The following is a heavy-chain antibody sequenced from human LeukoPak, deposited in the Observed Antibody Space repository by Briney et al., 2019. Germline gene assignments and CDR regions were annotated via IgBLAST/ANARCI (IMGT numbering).Heavy chain of an antibody. Sequence: ASVKVSCKAPGYTFTGYYMHWVRQAPGQGLEWMGWINPNSGGTNYAQKFQGRVTMTRNTSISTAYMELSSLRSEDTAVYYCARGPAVGATNWGQGTLVTVSS. CDR2: INPNSGGT. J-gene: IGHJ4*02. CDR3: ARGPAVGATN. CDR1: GYTFTGYY. V-gene: IGHV1-2*02. D-gene: IGHD1-26*01.